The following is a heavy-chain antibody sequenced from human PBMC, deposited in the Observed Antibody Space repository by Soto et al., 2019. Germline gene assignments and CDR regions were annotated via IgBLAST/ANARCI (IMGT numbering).Heavy chain of an antibody. CDR1: GFNVSTNY. CDR2: IYSGGST. V-gene: IGHV3-66*01. J-gene: IGHJ4*02. Sequence: PGGSLRLSCAVSGFNVSTNYVSWVRQAPGKGLEWVSFIYSGGSTYYTDSVKDRFTISKDNSKNMVYLQMDSLRAEDTSVYYCARGGGNWFYSFDSWGQGALVNVSS. CDR3: ARGGGNWFYSFDS. D-gene: IGHD3-10*01.